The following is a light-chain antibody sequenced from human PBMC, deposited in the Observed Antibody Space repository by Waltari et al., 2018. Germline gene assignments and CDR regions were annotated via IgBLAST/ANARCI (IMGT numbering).Light chain of an antibody. CDR1: SSDVGRYTY. CDR2: EVS. CDR3: SSFAGYNTPVV. Sequence: QSALTQPPSASGSPGQSVTISCTGTSSDVGRYTYVSWYQHHPGEAPKLIISEVSKRPSGVPYRFSGSKSGNTASLTVSGLQPEDEADDYCSSFAGYNTPVVFGTGTKVTVL. V-gene: IGLV2-8*01. J-gene: IGLJ1*01.